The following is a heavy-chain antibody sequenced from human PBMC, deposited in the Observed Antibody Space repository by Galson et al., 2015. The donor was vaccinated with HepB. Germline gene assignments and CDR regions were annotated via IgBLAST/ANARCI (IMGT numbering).Heavy chain of an antibody. Sequence: SLRLSCAASGFTFSSYWMHWVRQGPGKGLVWVSRINSDGSSTINADSVKGRFTISRDNAKNTLYLQMNNLRVEDTAVYYCARRTSNGFDIWGQGTMVTVSS. V-gene: IGHV3-74*01. CDR3: ARRTSNGFDI. CDR2: INSDGSST. J-gene: IGHJ3*02. CDR1: GFTFSSYW.